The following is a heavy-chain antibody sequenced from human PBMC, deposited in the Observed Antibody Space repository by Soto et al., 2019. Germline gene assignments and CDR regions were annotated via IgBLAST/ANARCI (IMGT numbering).Heavy chain of an antibody. Sequence: QVQLQESGPGLVKPSQTLSLTCTVSGGSISSGDYYWSWIRQPPGKGLEWIGYIYHSGSTYYNPSLKRRVTISVDTSKNQLTLKLSSMTAADTAVYYCARERPDGARLDPWGQGTRVTVSS. CDR1: GGSISSGDYY. CDR3: ARERPDGARLDP. J-gene: IGHJ5*02. D-gene: IGHD6-6*01. CDR2: IYHSGST. V-gene: IGHV4-30-4*01.